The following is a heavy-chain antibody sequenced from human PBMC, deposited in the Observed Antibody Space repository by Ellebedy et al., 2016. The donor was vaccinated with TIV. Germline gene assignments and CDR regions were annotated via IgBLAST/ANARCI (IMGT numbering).Heavy chain of an antibody. Sequence: GESLKISCAASGFIVSSNYMSWVRQAPGKGLEWVSAISGSGGSTYYADSVKGRFTISRDNSKNTLYLQMNSLRAEDTAVYYCARLLGEMGYYYGMDVWGQGTTVTVSS. J-gene: IGHJ6*02. V-gene: IGHV3-23*01. CDR3: ARLLGEMGYYYGMDV. CDR1: GFIVSSNY. CDR2: ISGSGGST. D-gene: IGHD3-10*01.